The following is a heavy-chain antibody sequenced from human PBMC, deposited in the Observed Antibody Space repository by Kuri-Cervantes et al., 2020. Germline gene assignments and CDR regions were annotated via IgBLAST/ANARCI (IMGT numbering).Heavy chain of an antibody. CDR3: AREGGSYPPRGPFDY. CDR2: ISYDGSNK. J-gene: IGHJ4*02. D-gene: IGHD3-16*02. V-gene: IGHV3-30-3*01. CDR1: GFTFSSYA. Sequence: LSLTCAASGFTFSSYAMHWVRQAPGKGLEWVAVISYDGSNKYYADSVKGRFTISRDNSKNTLYLQMNSLRAEDTAVYYCAREGGSYPPRGPFDYWGQGTLVTVSS.